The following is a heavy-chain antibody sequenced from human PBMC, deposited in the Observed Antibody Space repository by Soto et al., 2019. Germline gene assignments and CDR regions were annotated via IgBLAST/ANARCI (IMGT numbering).Heavy chain of an antibody. V-gene: IGHV1-2*04. D-gene: IGHD6-6*01. CDR2: INPNSGGT. Sequence: ASVKVSCKASGYALTCYYMHWVRQSPGQGLEWMGWINPNSGGTNYAQKFQGWVTMTRDTSISTAYMELSRLRSDDTAVYYCARHSSSAPSYFDYLGQGTLVTVSS. J-gene: IGHJ4*02. CDR1: GYALTCYY. CDR3: ARHSSSAPSYFDY.